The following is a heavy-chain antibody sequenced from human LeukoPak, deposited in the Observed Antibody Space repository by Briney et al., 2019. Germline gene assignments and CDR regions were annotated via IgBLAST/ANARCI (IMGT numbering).Heavy chain of an antibody. D-gene: IGHD2-2*01. CDR1: GGSVSSYY. Sequence: SETLSLTCTVSGGSVSSYYWSWIRQPPGKGLEWIGCIYYSGSTNYNPSLKSRVTISVDTSNNQFSLKLSSVTAADTAVYYCARLPTSYAADYYYYYGMDVWGQGTAVTVSS. J-gene: IGHJ6*02. V-gene: IGHV4-59*08. CDR3: ARLPTSYAADYYYYYGMDV. CDR2: IYYSGST.